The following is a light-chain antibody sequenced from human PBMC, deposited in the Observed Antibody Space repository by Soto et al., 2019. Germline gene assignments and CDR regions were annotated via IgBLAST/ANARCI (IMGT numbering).Light chain of an antibody. J-gene: IGKJ1*01. CDR2: GAS. Sequence: EIVMTQSPATLSVSPGERATLSCRASQSVSSNLAWYQQKPGQAPRLLIYGASTRATGLPARFSGSGSGTEFTLTISSLQSEDFAVYYCQQYNNWPQTFGQGIKVEIK. CDR3: QQYNNWPQT. V-gene: IGKV3-15*01. CDR1: QSVSSN.